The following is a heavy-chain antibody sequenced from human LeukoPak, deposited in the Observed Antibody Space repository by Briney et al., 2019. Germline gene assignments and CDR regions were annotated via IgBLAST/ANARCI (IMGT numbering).Heavy chain of an antibody. CDR2: IYYSGST. V-gene: IGHV4-59*01. CDR1: GGSISSSY. Sequence: PSETLSLTCTVSGGSISSSYWSWIRQPPGKGLEWIGYIYYSGSTSYNPSLKSRVTISVDTSKNQFSLKLSFVTAADTAVYYCARLTWVGSSWYFDYWGQGTLVTVSS. CDR3: ARLTWVGSSWYFDY. D-gene: IGHD6-13*01. J-gene: IGHJ4*02.